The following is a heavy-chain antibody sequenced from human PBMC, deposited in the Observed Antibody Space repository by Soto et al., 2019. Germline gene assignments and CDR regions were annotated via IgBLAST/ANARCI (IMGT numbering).Heavy chain of an antibody. CDR2: TNPDSGHA. Sequence: QVQLVQAGDEVKKPGASVKVSCKASGYTFTNSDLNWVRPAPGQGLEWMGWTNPDSGHAAYAQKFQGRVTLTTSTSTSTVYMEMRSLGSEDTAVYYCARRPHCSGGICYYGLDNWGQGTLVTVSS. CDR1: GYTFTNSD. CDR3: ARRPHCSGGICYYGLDN. V-gene: IGHV1-8*01. D-gene: IGHD2-15*01. J-gene: IGHJ4*02.